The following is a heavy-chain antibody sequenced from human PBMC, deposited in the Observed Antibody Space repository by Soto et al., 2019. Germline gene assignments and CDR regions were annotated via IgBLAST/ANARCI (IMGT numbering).Heavy chain of an antibody. CDR3: ARARLTWIQLWSPYYGMDV. D-gene: IGHD5-18*01. Sequence: ASVKVSCKASGYTFTSYGISWVRQAPGQGLEWMGWISAYNGNTNYAQKLQGRVTMTTDTSTSTAYMELRSLRSDDTAGYYCARARLTWIQLWSPYYGMDVWGQGTTVTVSS. J-gene: IGHJ6*02. CDR1: GYTFTSYG. V-gene: IGHV1-18*01. CDR2: ISAYNGNT.